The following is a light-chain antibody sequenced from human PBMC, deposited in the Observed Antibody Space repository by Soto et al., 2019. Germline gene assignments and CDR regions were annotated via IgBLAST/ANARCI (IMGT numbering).Light chain of an antibody. CDR1: QNISNS. Sequence: DIQITQSPSSLSASLGDRVTITCRASQNISNSVNCYQQKPGRAPELLMHAASTLQSGVPSRFSGSASGTDFSLTISSLQPADFAAYYCQQSYSTPVTFGHGTRLEIK. V-gene: IGKV1-39*01. CDR3: QQSYSTPVT. CDR2: AAS. J-gene: IGKJ5*01.